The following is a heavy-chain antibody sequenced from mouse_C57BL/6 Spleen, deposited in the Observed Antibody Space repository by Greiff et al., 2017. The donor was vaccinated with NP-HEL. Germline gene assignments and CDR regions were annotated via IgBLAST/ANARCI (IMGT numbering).Heavy chain of an antibody. V-gene: IGHV1-18*01. J-gene: IGHJ3*01. CDR1: GYTFTDYN. CDR2: INPNNGGT. D-gene: IGHD2-4*01. CDR3: ASSLYDYDVAWFAY. Sequence: VQLQQSGPELVKPGASVKIPCKASGYTFTDYNMDWVKQSHGKSLEWIGDINPNNGGTIYNQKFKGKATLTVDKSSSTAYMELRSLTSEDTAVYYCASSLYDYDVAWFAYWGQGTLVTVSA.